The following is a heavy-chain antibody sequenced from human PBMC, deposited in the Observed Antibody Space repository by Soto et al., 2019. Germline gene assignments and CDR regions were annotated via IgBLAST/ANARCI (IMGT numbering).Heavy chain of an antibody. CDR1: GGPISSSSYY. CDR3: ARHQWKVLDC. Sequence: SETLSLTCTVSGGPISSSSYYWGWIRQPPGKGLEWIGSIYYSGTTYYNPSLKSRVTLSVDTSKNQFSLKLSSVTAADTAVYYGARHQWKVLDCWGKGTLVTVSP. D-gene: IGHD6-19*01. CDR2: IYYSGTT. J-gene: IGHJ4*02. V-gene: IGHV4-39*01.